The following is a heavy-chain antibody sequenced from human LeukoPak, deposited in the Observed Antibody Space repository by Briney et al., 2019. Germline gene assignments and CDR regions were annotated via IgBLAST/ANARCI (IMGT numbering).Heavy chain of an antibody. V-gene: IGHV4-34*01. CDR2: INHSGST. D-gene: IGHD3-3*01. J-gene: IGHJ4*02. Sequence: PSETLSLTCAAYGGSFSGYYWSWIRQPPGKGLEWIGEINHSGSTNYNPSLKSRVTISVDTSKNQFSLKLSSVTAADTAVYYCARGAPAYYDFWSGPDYWGQGTLVTVSS. CDR3: ARGAPAYYDFWSGPDY. CDR1: GGSFSGYY.